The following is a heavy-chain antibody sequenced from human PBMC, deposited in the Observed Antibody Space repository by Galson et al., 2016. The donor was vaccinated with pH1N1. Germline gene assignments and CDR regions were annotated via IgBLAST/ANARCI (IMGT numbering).Heavy chain of an antibody. J-gene: IGHJ6*02. V-gene: IGHV3-74*01. CDR2: IKSDASKI. CDR3: ARGLLSENDVGVDV. CDR1: GFPFSSHW. Sequence: SLRLSCAASGFPFSSHWFYWVRHAPGKGLVWVSRIKSDASKIYYADFVRGRFTISRGNAKDTVFLEINSLRVADTAFYYCARGLLSENDVGVDVLGQGTTVIVSS. D-gene: IGHD1-1*01.